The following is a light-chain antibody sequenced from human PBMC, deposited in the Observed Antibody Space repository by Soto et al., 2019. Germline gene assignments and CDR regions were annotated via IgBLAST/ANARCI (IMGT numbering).Light chain of an antibody. CDR2: EVN. J-gene: IGLJ1*01. CDR3: SSYADNNIFV. CDR1: SRDVGFYKY. V-gene: IGLV2-8*01. Sequence: VLTQPPSASGSPGQSVTLPCTGTSRDVGFYKYVSWYRQHPGKAPQLMIYEVNRRPSGIPDRFSGSKSGNTASLTVSGLQAEDEADYYCSSYADNNIFVFGTGTKVTVL.